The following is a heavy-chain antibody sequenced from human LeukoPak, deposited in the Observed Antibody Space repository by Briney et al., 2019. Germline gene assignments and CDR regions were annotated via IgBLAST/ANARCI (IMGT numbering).Heavy chain of an antibody. D-gene: IGHD3-9*01. CDR2: ISSSSSYI. CDR1: GFTFSSYS. Sequence: GGSLRLSCAASGFTFSSYSMNWVRQAPGKGLEWVSSISSSSSYIYYADSVKGRFTISRDNAKNSLYLQMNSLRAEDTAAYYCARDRPYDILTGYTPNGVDYWGQGTLVTVSS. V-gene: IGHV3-21*01. J-gene: IGHJ4*02. CDR3: ARDRPYDILTGYTPNGVDY.